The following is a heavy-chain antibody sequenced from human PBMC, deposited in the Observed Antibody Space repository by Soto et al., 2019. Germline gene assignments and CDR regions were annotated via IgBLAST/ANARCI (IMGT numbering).Heavy chain of an antibody. CDR1: GGTFSSYA. CDR3: ARHVPAAGYYYGMDV. D-gene: IGHD2-2*01. J-gene: IGHJ6*02. CDR2: IIPIFGTA. V-gene: IGHV1-69*12. Sequence: QVQLVQSGAEVKKPGSSVKDSCKASGGTFSSYAISWVRQAPGQGLEWMGGIIPIFGTANYAQKFQGRVTITADESTSPAYMELSSLRSEDTAVYYCARHVPAAGYYYGMDVWGQGTTVTVSS.